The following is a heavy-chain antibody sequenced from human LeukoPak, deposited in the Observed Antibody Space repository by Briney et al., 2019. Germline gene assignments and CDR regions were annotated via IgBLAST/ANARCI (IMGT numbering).Heavy chain of an antibody. Sequence: SETLSLTCTVSGDSITSSSYYWGWIRQPPGKGLEWIGTMYYTGTIYYNPSLKSRVTISVDTSKNQFSLSLSSVTAADTAVYYCARPIRNWGQGTLVIVSS. CDR1: GDSITSSSYY. V-gene: IGHV4-39*07. CDR3: ARPIRN. J-gene: IGHJ4*02. CDR2: MYYTGTI.